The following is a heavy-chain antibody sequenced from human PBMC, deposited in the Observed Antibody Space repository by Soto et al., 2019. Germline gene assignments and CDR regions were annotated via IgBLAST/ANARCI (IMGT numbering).Heavy chain of an antibody. J-gene: IGHJ4*02. D-gene: IGHD1-1*01. V-gene: IGHV4-39*01. Sequence: SETLSLTCTVSGGSISSSSYYWGWIRQPPGKGLEWIGSIYYSGSTYYNPSLKSRVTISVDTSKNQFSLKLSSVTAADTAVYYCARSGTSRVYFDYWGQGTLVTVSS. CDR2: IYYSGST. CDR3: ARSGTSRVYFDY. CDR1: GGSISSSSYY.